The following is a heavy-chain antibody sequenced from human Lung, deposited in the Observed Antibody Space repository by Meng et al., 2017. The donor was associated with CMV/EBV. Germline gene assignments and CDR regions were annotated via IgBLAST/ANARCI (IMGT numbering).Heavy chain of an antibody. CDR1: GFSLSAYW. D-gene: IGHD2-21*02. V-gene: IGHV3-7*01. CDR2: ISQDGSEI. CDR3: ARDKGDFTIGLDP. Sequence: SCAASGFSLSAYWMGWLRQTPGKGLDWVAYISQDGSEIYYVDSVKGRFTISRDNAKNSLFLQMHNLRAEDTAVYHCARDKGDFTIGLDPWGQGTLVTVSS. J-gene: IGHJ5*02.